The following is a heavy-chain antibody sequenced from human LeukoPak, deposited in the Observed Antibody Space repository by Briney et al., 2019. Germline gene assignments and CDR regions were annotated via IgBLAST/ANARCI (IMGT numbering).Heavy chain of an antibody. CDR3: ARVDYSGFDY. CDR1: GYTFTGHY. J-gene: IGHJ4*02. V-gene: IGHV1-2*02. Sequence: ASVKVSCKASGYTFTGHYMHWVRQAPGQGLEWMGWINPDSGGTNYAQKFQGRVTMTRDTSISTVYMELSRLRSDDTAVYYCARVDYSGFDYWGQGTLVTVSS. D-gene: IGHD4-23*01. CDR2: INPDSGGT.